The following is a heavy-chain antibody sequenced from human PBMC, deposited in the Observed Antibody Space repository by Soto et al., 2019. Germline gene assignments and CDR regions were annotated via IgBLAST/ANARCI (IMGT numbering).Heavy chain of an antibody. D-gene: IGHD1-1*01. CDR2: IIPIFGTA. Sequence: FSVKVSCKASGDTFSSYAISWVLQAPGQGLELMGGIIPIFGTANYAQKFQGRVTITADESTSTAYMELSSLRSEDTAVYYCARELEREPGFFDYWGQGTLVTVYS. CDR1: GDTFSSYA. V-gene: IGHV1-69*13. CDR3: ARELEREPGFFDY. J-gene: IGHJ4*02.